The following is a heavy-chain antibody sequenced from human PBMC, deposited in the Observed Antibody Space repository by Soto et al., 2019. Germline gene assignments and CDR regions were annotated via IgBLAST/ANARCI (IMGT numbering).Heavy chain of an antibody. Sequence: GGSLRLSCAASGFTFSSYSMNWVRQAPGRGLEWVSSISSSSSTIYYADSVKGRFTISRDNAKNSLYLQMNSLRDEDTAVYYCARETKVPRFGMDVWGQGTTVTVSS. J-gene: IGHJ6*02. CDR3: ARETKVPRFGMDV. CDR1: GFTFSSYS. D-gene: IGHD2-2*01. V-gene: IGHV3-48*02. CDR2: ISSSSSTI.